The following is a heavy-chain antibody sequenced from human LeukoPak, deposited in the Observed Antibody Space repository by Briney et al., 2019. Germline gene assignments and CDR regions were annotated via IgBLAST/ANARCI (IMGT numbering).Heavy chain of an antibody. CDR2: INPPNSYI. V-gene: IGHV5-51*01. J-gene: IGHJ4*02. CDR3: AKHFSHVWFGY. Sequence: GESPKISCRGSGYIFSDYWIGWVRQRPGKGLEWLGNINPPNSYITHSPSFQGRLTLSADRSINTACLQLTSLEAADTASYYCAKHFSHVWFGYWGQGTLVTVSS. CDR1: GYIFSDYW.